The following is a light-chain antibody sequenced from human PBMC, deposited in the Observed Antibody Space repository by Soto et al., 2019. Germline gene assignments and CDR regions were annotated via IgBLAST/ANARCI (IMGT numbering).Light chain of an antibody. J-gene: IGKJ3*01. CDR1: QSRSRNY. CDR3: QRYGLSPPFS. CDR2: ATY. Sequence: EVVLTQSPGTLSLSPGERASLSCRASQSRSRNYVAWYQQRVGQAPRLLIYATYSRATGIPDRCRGSGSGTDFSLTIARLEPEDFAVYYCQRYGLSPPFSFGPGTKVEIK. V-gene: IGKV3-20*01.